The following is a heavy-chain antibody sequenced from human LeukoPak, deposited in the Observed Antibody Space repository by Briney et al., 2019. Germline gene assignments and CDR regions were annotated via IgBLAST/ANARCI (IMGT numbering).Heavy chain of an antibody. Sequence: PGGSLRLSCAASGFTFSSYGMHWVRQAPGKGLEWVAVISYDGSNKYYADSVKGRFTISRDNTKNTLYLQMDSLRAEDTAVYYCAKGVRYFDWLLSNYFDYWGQGTLVTVSS. CDR2: ISYDGSNK. CDR1: GFTFSSYG. J-gene: IGHJ4*02. CDR3: AKGVRYFDWLLSNYFDY. V-gene: IGHV3-30*18. D-gene: IGHD3-9*01.